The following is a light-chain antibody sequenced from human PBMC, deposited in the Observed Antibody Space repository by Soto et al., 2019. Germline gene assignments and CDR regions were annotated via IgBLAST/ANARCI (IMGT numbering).Light chain of an antibody. CDR1: QSVSSN. CDR2: GAS. CDR3: QQYYNWPRA. V-gene: IGKV3-15*01. J-gene: IGKJ2*01. Sequence: EIVMTQSPATLSVSPGERATVSCRASQSVSSNLAWYQQKPGQAPRLLIYGASTRPTDIPARFSGSGSGTEFTLTIGSLRSEAVSVDYYQQYYNWPRAFGEGTKLEVK.